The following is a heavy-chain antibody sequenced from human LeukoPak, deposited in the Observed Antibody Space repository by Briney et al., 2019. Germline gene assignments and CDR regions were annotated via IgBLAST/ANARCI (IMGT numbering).Heavy chain of an antibody. CDR2: INPNSGGT. Sequence: ASVKVSCKASGYTFTGYYMHWVRQAPGQGLEWMGWINPNSGGTNYAQKFQGRVTMTRDTSISIAYMELSRLRSDDTAVYYCARDLGWIQLWLGFDYWGQGILVTVSS. D-gene: IGHD5-18*01. CDR3: ARDLGWIQLWLGFDY. CDR1: GYTFTGYY. J-gene: IGHJ4*02. V-gene: IGHV1-2*02.